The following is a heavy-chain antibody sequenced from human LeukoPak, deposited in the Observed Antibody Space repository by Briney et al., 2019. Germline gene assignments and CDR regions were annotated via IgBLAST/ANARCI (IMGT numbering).Heavy chain of an antibody. D-gene: IGHD1-26*01. CDR2: IYPGDSDT. CDR3: ARLGPVGATQSPSDY. J-gene: IGHJ4*02. CDR1: GDTFNTCW. Sequence: GECLKISCQGAGDTFNTCWVAWGRRMAGKGLEWRGVIYPGDSDTRYSAAFQGEVTISAGKSIRTALLQWTALKASEPAVYSCARLGPVGATQSPSDYWGQGTMVTVSS. V-gene: IGHV5-51*01.